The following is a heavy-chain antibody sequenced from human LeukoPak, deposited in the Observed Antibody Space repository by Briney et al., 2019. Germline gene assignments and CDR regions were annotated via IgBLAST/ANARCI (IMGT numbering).Heavy chain of an antibody. V-gene: IGHV4-39*01. CDR1: GVSISTTSFY. Sequence: PSETLSLTCSVSGVSISTTSFYWGWIRQPPGKGLEWIASIYYSGNIYYNPSLKSRVTISVDTSKNQFSLKLSSVTAADTAVCYCARQNGGAFDIWGQGTVVTVSS. D-gene: IGHD1-1*01. J-gene: IGHJ3*02. CDR2: IYYSGNI. CDR3: ARQNGGAFDI.